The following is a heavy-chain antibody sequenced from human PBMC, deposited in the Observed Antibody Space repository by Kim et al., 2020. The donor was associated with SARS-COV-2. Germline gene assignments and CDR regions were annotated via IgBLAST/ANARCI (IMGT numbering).Heavy chain of an antibody. CDR3: ARDAGTGDFDY. J-gene: IGHJ4*02. CDR2: K. D-gene: IGHD3-10*01. Sequence: KSHADSVKGRFTIARDNSKNTLYLQMNSLRAEDTAVYYCARDAGTGDFDYWGQGTLVTVSS. V-gene: IGHV3-30*01.